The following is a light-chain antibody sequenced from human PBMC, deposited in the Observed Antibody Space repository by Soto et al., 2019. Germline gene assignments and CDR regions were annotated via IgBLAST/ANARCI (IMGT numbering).Light chain of an antibody. CDR1: SSDVGGSDY. CDR3: CSSAGSKLVV. Sequence: QSALTQPPSASGSPGQSVTISCTGTSSDVGGSDYVSWYQHHPGTAPKVMIYEVDKRPSGVPNRFFGSKSGNTASLTVSGLQAEYEAEYYCCSSAGSKLVVFGGGTKLTVL. CDR2: EVD. V-gene: IGLV2-8*01. J-gene: IGLJ2*01.